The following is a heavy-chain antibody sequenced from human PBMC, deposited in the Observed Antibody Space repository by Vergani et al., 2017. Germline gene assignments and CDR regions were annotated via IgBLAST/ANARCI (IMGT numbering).Heavy chain of an antibody. J-gene: IGHJ4*02. V-gene: IGHV4-39*02. CDR1: GGSITSSSYY. CDR3: AREVKYYYGSGSYYNVIYFDY. CDR2: IYHSGGA. D-gene: IGHD3-10*01. Sequence: QLHLQESGPGLVKPSETLSLTCTVSGGSITSSSYYWGWIRQPPGKGLEWIGNIYHSGGAYYNPSLKGRVTISVDTSKNQFSLEVTSVTAADTAVYYCAREVKYYYGSGSYYNVIYFDYWGQGTLVTVSS.